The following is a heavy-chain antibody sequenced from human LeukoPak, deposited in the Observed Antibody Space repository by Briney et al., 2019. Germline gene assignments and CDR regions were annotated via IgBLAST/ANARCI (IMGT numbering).Heavy chain of an antibody. V-gene: IGHV3-23*01. CDR2: ISGTDGST. Sequence: GGSLRLSCAASGFIFSSYAMSWVRQAPGKGLEWVSSISGTDGSTFLADSVKGRFTISRDNSKNTLFLQMNSLRAEDTAIYYCAKSRSSSSTSCYNYWGQGNLVTVSS. D-gene: IGHD2-2*02. J-gene: IGHJ4*02. CDR1: GFIFSSYA. CDR3: AKSRSSSSTSCYNY.